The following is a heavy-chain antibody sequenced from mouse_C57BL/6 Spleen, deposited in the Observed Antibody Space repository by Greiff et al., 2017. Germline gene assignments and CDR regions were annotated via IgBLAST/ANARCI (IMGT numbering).Heavy chain of an antibody. D-gene: IGHD1-1*01. CDR3: AREGHYYGSSYWYFDV. CDR1: GYTFTSYW. Sequence: QVQLQQPGAELVRPGSSVKLSCKASGYTFTSYWMDWVTQRPGQGLEWIGNIYPSDSETHYNQKFKDKATLTVDKSSSTAYMQLSSLTSEDSAVYYCAREGHYYGSSYWYFDVWGTGTTVTVSS. CDR2: IYPSDSET. J-gene: IGHJ1*03. V-gene: IGHV1-61*01.